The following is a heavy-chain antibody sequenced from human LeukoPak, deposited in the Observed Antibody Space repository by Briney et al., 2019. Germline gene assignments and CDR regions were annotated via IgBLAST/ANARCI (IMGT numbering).Heavy chain of an antibody. V-gene: IGHV3-33*01. J-gene: IGHJ4*02. D-gene: IGHD2-2*01. CDR1: GFTFSSYG. CDR3: ARDPPAVHFDY. CDR2: IWYDGSNK. Sequence: VGCLRLSCAASGFTFSSYGMHWGRQAPGKGLEWVAVIWYDGSNKYYADSVKGRFTISRKNSKNTLYLQMNSLRAEDTAVYYCARDPPAVHFDYWGQGTLVTVSP.